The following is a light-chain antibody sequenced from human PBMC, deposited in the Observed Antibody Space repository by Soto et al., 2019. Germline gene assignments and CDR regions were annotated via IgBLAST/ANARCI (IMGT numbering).Light chain of an antibody. CDR2: LNTDGSH. CDR1: TGHSSSA. Sequence: QPVLTRSPSASASLGASVKLTCTLSTGHSSSAIAWLQQQPEKGPRYLMKLNTDGSHTKGDGIPDRFSGSSSGAERYLTISSLQSEDEADYYCQTWGTGKGVFGGGTKLTVL. V-gene: IGLV4-69*01. CDR3: QTWGTGKGV. J-gene: IGLJ3*02.